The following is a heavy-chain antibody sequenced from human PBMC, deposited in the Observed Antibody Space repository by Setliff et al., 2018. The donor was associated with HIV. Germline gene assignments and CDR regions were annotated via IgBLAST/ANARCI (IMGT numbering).Heavy chain of an antibody. Sequence: SETLSLTCTVSGGSMSSSSYYWSWIRQPAGKGLEWIGRIYTSGSTNYNPSLKSRVPMSVDTSKNQFSLKLSSVTAADTAVYYCARGVYYNFWSGYYGNWFDPWGQGTLVTVSS. CDR1: GGSMSSSSYY. J-gene: IGHJ5*02. CDR3: ARGVYYNFWSGYYGNWFDP. CDR2: IYTSGST. D-gene: IGHD3-3*01. V-gene: IGHV4-61*02.